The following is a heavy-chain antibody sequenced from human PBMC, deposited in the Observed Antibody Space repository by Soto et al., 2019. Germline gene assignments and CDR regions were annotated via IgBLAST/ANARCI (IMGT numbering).Heavy chain of an antibody. D-gene: IGHD6-13*01. CDR1: GGSISSYY. V-gene: IGHV4-59*13. CDR2: IYYSGST. J-gene: IGHJ4*02. CDR3: ARYGIAAAVDY. Sequence: QVQLQESGPGLVKPSETLSLTCTVSGGSISSYYWSWIRQPPGKGLEWLGYIYYSGSTNYNPSLKSRVTISVDTSKNQCSLKLSSVTAADTAVYYCARYGIAAAVDYWGQGTLVTVSS.